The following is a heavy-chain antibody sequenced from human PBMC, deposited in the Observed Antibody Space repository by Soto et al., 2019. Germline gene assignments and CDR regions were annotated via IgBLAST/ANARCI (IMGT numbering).Heavy chain of an antibody. J-gene: IGHJ4*02. CDR2: LYSDGRT. Sequence: DVQLVETGGGLIQPGGSLRLSCAASGFIVSSSYMSWVRQAPGKGLEWVSVLYSDGRTYYADSVKGRFTISRDNSKNTLYLQMTSLRAEATAVYYCARCSGWYGQCYFDCWGQGTLVTVSS. V-gene: IGHV3-53*02. CDR1: GFIVSSSY. CDR3: ARCSGWYGQCYFDC. D-gene: IGHD6-13*01.